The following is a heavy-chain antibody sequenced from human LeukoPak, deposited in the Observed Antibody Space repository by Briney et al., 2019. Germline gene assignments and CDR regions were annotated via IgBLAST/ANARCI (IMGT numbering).Heavy chain of an antibody. Sequence: ASVKVSCKASGYTFTSYAMHWVRQAPGQRLEWMGWINAGNGNTKCSQKFQGRVTITRDTSASTAYMELSSLRSEDTAVYYCARTVPYDFGPYGMDVWGQGTTVTVSS. V-gene: IGHV1-3*01. CDR3: ARTVPYDFGPYGMDV. J-gene: IGHJ6*02. CDR2: INAGNGNT. CDR1: GYTFTSYA. D-gene: IGHD3-3*01.